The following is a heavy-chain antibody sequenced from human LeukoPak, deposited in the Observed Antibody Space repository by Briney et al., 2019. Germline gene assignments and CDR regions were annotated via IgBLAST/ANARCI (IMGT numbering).Heavy chain of an antibody. CDR2: INHSGST. CDR1: GGSFSGYY. V-gene: IGHV4-34*01. CDR3: ARKRGYSYGSTRNYWYFDL. D-gene: IGHD5-18*01. J-gene: IGHJ2*01. Sequence: SETLSLTCAVYGGSFSGYYWSWIRQPPGKGLEWIGEINHSGSTNYNPSLKSRVTISVDTSKNQFSLKLSSVTAADTAVYYCARKRGYSYGSTRNYWYFDLWGRGTLVTVSS.